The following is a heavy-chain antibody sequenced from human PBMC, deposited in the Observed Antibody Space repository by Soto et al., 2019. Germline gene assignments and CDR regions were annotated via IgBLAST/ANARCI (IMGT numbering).Heavy chain of an antibody. V-gene: IGHV4-61*01. Sequence: ETLSLTCTVSGGSVSSGSYYWSWIRQPPGKGLEWIGYIYYSGSTNYNPSLKSRVTISVDTSKNQFSLKLSSVTAADTAVYYCARDQARDSSSWYGGDYWGQGTLVTVSS. J-gene: IGHJ4*02. CDR3: ARDQARDSSSWYGGDY. CDR1: GGSVSSGSYY. CDR2: IYYSGST. D-gene: IGHD6-13*01.